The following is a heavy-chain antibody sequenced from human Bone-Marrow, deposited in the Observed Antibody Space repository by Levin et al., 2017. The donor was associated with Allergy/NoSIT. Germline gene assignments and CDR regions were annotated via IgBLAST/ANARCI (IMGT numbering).Heavy chain of an antibody. CDR2: ISPGGDTS. Sequence: GESLKISCAASGFSFANCAMTWVRQAPGKGLEWVSAISPGGDTSYYADSVRGRFTIARDNSKNTLYLQLNSLRAEDTAVYYCAKDHRLPLVIISHPEEDYWGQGTLVTVSS. CDR1: GFSFANCA. V-gene: IGHV3-23*01. J-gene: IGHJ4*02. CDR3: AKDHRLPLVIISHPEEDY. D-gene: IGHD3-22*01.